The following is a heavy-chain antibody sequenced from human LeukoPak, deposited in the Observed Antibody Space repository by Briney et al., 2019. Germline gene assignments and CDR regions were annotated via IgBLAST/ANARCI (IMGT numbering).Heavy chain of an antibody. CDR3: AKRVMSASGGGFDI. J-gene: IGHJ3*02. CDR1: GFTFSTYA. V-gene: IGHV3-23*01. Sequence: GGSLRLSCAASGFTFSTYAMSWVRQAPGKGLEWVSAISGGGGSTYYAGSVKGRFTISRDNPKNTLYLQMDSLRAEDTAVYYCAKRVMSASGGGFDIWGQGTMVTVSS. D-gene: IGHD2-15*01. CDR2: ISGGGGST.